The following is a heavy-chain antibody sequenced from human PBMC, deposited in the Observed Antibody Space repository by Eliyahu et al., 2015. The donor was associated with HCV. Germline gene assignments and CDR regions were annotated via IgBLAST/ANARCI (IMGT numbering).Heavy chain of an antibody. V-gene: IGHV3-23*01. D-gene: IGHD6-19*01. J-gene: IGHJ5*02. CDR2: ISGSGGST. CDR1: GFTFXXFA. Sequence: EAQLLESGGGLVQPGGSLXLXCGAXGFTFXXFAMXWVRXAPGKGLEWVSGISGSGGSTYYADSVKGRFTISRDNSKNTLYLQMNSLRVEDTAVYYCGKAPLSSGGWFDPWGQGTLVTVSS. CDR3: GKAPLSSGGWFDP.